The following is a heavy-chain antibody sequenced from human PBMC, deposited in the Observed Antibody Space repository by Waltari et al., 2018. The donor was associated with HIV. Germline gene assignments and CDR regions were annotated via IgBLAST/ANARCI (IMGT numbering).Heavy chain of an antibody. CDR3: SRGHVPDGYGMDV. J-gene: IGHJ6*02. V-gene: IGHV3-49*03. D-gene: IGHD2-2*01. Sequence: EVQLVESGGDLVQPGRSLRLACTASGFTSGDYALCWFRQVPGKGAEWVGFIRRKACGGTTEHAASVKGRFTISRDDSKNIAYLQMNSLKTEDTGGYFCSRGHVPDGYGMDVWGQGTTVTVSS. CDR1: GFTSGDYA. CDR2: IRRKACGGTT.